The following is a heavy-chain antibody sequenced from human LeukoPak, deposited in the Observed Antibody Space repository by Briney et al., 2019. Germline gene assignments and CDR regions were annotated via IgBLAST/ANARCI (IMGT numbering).Heavy chain of an antibody. CDR3: ARGSSGWSHYYYYYYMDV. Sequence: SETLSLTCAVYGGSFSGYYWSWIRQPPGKGLEWIGEINHSGSTNYNPSLKSRVTISVDTSKNQFSLKLSSVAAADTAVYYCARGSSGWSHYYYYYYMDVWGKGTTVTVYS. CDR2: INHSGST. V-gene: IGHV4-34*01. CDR1: GGSFSGYY. D-gene: IGHD6-19*01. J-gene: IGHJ6*03.